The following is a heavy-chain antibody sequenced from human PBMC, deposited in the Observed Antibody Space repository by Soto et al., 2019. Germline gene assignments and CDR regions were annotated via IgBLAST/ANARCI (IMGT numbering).Heavy chain of an antibody. CDR1: GFTFSSYG. V-gene: IGHV3-33*01. CDR2: IWYDGSNK. J-gene: IGHJ6*02. Sequence: ESGGGVVQPGRSLRLSCAASGFTFSSYGMHWVRQAPGKGLEWVAVIWYDGSNKYYADSVKGRFTISRDNSKNTLYLQMNSLRAEDTAVYYCARGGSERIQLWLPYYCGMDVWGQGTTVTVSS. CDR3: ARGGSERIQLWLPYYCGMDV. D-gene: IGHD5-18*01.